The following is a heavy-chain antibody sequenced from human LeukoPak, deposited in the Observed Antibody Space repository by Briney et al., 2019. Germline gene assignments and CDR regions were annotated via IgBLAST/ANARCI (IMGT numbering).Heavy chain of an antibody. CDR2: ISSSSSTI. V-gene: IGHV3-48*02. J-gene: IGHJ4*02. D-gene: IGHD1-26*01. CDR3: ARCEWELLTYFDY. Sequence: RPGGSLRLSCAASGFTFSSYSMNWVRQAPGKGLEWVSYISSSSSTIYYADSVKGRFTISRDNAKSSLYLQMNSLRDEDTAVYYCARCEWELLTYFDYWGQGTLVTVSS. CDR1: GFTFSSYS.